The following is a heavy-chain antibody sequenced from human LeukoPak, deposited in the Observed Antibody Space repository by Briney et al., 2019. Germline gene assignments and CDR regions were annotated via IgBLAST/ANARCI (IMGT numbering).Heavy chain of an antibody. CDR3: ARAIRRGRYFDY. Sequence: ASVKASCKASGYTFTSYDINWVRQATGQGLEWMGWMNPNSGNTGYAQKFQGRVTMTRNTSISTAYMELSSLRSEDTAVYYCARAIRRGRYFDYWGQGTLVIVSS. J-gene: IGHJ4*02. CDR1: GYTFTSYD. V-gene: IGHV1-8*01. D-gene: IGHD3-16*01. CDR2: MNPNSGNT.